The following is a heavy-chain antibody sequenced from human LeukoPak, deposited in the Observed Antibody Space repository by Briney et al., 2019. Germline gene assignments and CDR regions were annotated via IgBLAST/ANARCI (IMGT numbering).Heavy chain of an antibody. D-gene: IGHD3-10*01. CDR1: SGSISSGDHY. CDR3: ARDIGRITMVRGVIITPV. Sequence: SETLSLTCTVSSGSISSGDHYWSRIRPPPGTGLEWIGYIYYSGSTYYNPSLKSRVTISVDTSKNQFSLKLSSVTAADTAVYYCARDIGRITMVRGVIITPVWGQGTMVTVSS. V-gene: IGHV4-30-4*01. CDR2: IYYSGST. J-gene: IGHJ3*01.